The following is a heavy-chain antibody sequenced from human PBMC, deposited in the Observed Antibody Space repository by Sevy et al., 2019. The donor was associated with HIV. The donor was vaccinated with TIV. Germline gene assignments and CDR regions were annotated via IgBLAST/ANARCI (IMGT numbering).Heavy chain of an antibody. CDR3: AREAGYSPKNDAFAF. CDR1: GLTFRSHA. CDR2: ISYDGAVR. Sequence: GGSLRLSCAASGLTFRSHAMHWVRQAPGKGLEWVTVISYDGAVRYYGESVKGRFTVSRDNSKNTLYLQMNSLRPDDTAVYYCAREAGYSPKNDAFAFWGQGTMVTVSS. D-gene: IGHD1-26*01. J-gene: IGHJ3*01. V-gene: IGHV3-30-3*01.